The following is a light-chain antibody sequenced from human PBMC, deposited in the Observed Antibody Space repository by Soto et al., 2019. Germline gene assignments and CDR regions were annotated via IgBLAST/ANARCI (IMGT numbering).Light chain of an antibody. Sequence: DIVMTQSPDSLVVSLGERAIINCKSSQSVSYSSNNKNYLAWYQQKPGQPPKLLIYWASTRESGVPDRFSGSGSGTDFPLTISGLQAEDVAVYYCQQYYSTPLTFGQGTRLEIK. J-gene: IGKJ5*01. CDR2: WAS. CDR1: QSVSYSSNNKNY. CDR3: QQYYSTPLT. V-gene: IGKV4-1*01.